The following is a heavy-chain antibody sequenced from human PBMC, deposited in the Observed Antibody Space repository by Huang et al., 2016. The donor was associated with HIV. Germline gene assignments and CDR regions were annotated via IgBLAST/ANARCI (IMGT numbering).Heavy chain of an antibody. D-gene: IGHD6-19*01. CDR2: IGPHSGKK. J-gene: IGHJ4*02. CDR3: ARDATGYGTGWSTEFDY. V-gene: IGHV1-18*04. Sequence: HVQLVQSGADVKKPGASVKVSCKASGYTFDSYGINWVRQAPGQGLEWMGWIGPHSGKKNQAEKPQGRVTMTTAPTTSTAYMELRILTSDGTAVYYCARDATGYGTGWSTEFDYWGQGTLVTVSS. CDR1: GYTFDSYG.